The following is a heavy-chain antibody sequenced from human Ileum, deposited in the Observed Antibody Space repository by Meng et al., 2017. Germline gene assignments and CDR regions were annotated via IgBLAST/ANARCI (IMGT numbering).Heavy chain of an antibody. CDR2: ISGDGRST. D-gene: IGHD2-8*01. V-gene: IGHV3-23*01. Sequence: GESLKISCAASGFTFNTYAMMWVRQAPGKGLEWISTISGDGRSTYYADSVKGRFTISRDNSKDTLYLQMSSLRAEDTAMYYCAKGVANGKVDWFDPWGQGTQVTVSS. CDR1: GFTFNTYA. CDR3: AKGVANGKVDWFDP. J-gene: IGHJ5*02.